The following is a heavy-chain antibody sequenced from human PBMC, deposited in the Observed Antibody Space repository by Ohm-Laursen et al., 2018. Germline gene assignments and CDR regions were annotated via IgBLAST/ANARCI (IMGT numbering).Heavy chain of an antibody. CDR3: AKAHLKNLDY. Sequence: SLRLSCAASGFTFSSYGMHWVRQAPGKGLEWVAVISDDENYKNYADSVRGRFTISRDNSENTLYLQMNSLRAEDTAVYYCAKAHLKNLDYWGQGSLVTVSS. D-gene: IGHD1-14*01. J-gene: IGHJ4*02. CDR2: ISDDENYK. V-gene: IGHV3-30*18. CDR1: GFTFSSYG.